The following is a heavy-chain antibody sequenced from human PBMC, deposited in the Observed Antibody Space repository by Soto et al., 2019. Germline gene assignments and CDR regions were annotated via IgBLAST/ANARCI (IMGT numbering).Heavy chain of an antibody. CDR1: GGSISSGDYY. CDR2: IYYSGST. J-gene: IGHJ4*01. CDR3: ARLARIVVEC. Sequence: SETLSLTCTVSGGSISSGDYYWSWIRQPPGKGLEWIGYIYYSGSTYYNPSLKSRVTISVDTSKNQFSLKLSSVTAADTAVYYCARLARIVVECWGQEPWSPSPQ. D-gene: IGHD3-22*01. V-gene: IGHV4-30-4*01.